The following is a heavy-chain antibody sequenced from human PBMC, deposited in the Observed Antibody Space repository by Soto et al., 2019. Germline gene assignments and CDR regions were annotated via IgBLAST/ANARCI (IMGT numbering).Heavy chain of an antibody. Sequence: TLSLTCAISGDSVSSNSAAWNWIRQSPSRGLEWLGRTYYRSKWYNDYAVSVKSRITINPDTSKNQFSLQLNSVTPEDTAVYYCARDDTAMDSLGWYYGMDVWGQGTTVTVSS. CDR3: ARDDTAMDSLGWYYGMDV. J-gene: IGHJ6*02. CDR1: GDSVSSNSAA. V-gene: IGHV6-1*01. CDR2: TYYRSKWYN. D-gene: IGHD5-18*01.